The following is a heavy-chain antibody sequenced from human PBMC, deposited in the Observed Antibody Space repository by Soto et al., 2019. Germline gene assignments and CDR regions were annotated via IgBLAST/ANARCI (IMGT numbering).Heavy chain of an antibody. CDR2: ISGYNGNS. Sequence: QVQLVQSGAEVKKPGASVKVSCKASGYTFTSYGISWVRQAPGQGLEWMGRISGYNGNSNYAQNLQGRVTMTTDASTSTAYMELRSLRSDDTAVYYCAREDIQDIVVVVVAPEGLGYWGQGTLVTVSS. V-gene: IGHV1-18*01. CDR3: AREDIQDIVVVVVAPEGLGY. CDR1: GYTFTSYG. D-gene: IGHD2-15*01. J-gene: IGHJ4*02.